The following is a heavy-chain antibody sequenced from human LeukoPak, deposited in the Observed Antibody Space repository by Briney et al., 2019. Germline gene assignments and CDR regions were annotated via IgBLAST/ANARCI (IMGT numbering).Heavy chain of an antibody. CDR2: IRYDGSNK. J-gene: IGHJ4*02. V-gene: IGHV3-30*02. D-gene: IGHD2-2*01. CDR3: AKAPRGYCSSTTCPEDY. CDR1: GFTFSSYG. Sequence: GGSLRLSCATSGFTFSSYGMHWVRQAPGKGLEWVAFIRYDGSNKYYADSVKGRFTISRDNSRNTLYLQMNSLRAEDTAVYYCAKAPRGYCSSTTCPEDYWGQGTLVTVSS.